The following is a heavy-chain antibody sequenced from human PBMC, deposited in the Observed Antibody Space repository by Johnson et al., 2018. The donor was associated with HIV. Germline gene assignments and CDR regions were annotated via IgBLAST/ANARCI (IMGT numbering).Heavy chain of an antibody. V-gene: IGHV3-11*01. CDR1: RFTFSDYY. J-gene: IGHJ1*01. CDR3: ARHAGGDFTYGLFQH. Sequence: QVQLVESGGGLVKPGGSLRLSCAASRFTFSDYYMSWIRQTPGKGLEWVSYISSSGGTIYYADSVKGRFTIFRDNAKNSLYIQMSGLREEDTALYYCARHAGGDFTYGLFQHWGRGTLVTVSS. D-gene: IGHD4-17*01. CDR2: ISSSGGTI.